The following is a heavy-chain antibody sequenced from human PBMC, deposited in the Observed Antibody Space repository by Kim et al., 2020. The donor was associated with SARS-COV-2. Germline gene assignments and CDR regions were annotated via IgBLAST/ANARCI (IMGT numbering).Heavy chain of an antibody. CDR2: MNPNSGNT. CDR1: GYTFTSYD. Sequence: ASVKVSCKASGYTFTSYDINWVRQATGQGLEWMGWMNPNSGNTGYAQKFQGRVTMTRDTSITTAYMELSSLRSEDTAVYYCARGPPKNWFDPWGQGTLVTVSS. V-gene: IGHV1-8*01. J-gene: IGHJ5*02. CDR3: ARGPPKNWFDP.